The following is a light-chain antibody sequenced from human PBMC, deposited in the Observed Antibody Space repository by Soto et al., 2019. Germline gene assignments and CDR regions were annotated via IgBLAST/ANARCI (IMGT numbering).Light chain of an antibody. Sequence: DIQMTQSPSTLSASVGDRVTITCRASQIIGTWLAWYQQKPGKAPKLLIYDASNLETGLPSRFSGSRSGTEFTLTISSLQPDDLATYYCQQYNTYPLNFGGGTKVELK. CDR1: QIIGTW. V-gene: IGKV1-5*01. CDR3: QQYNTYPLN. J-gene: IGKJ4*01. CDR2: DAS.